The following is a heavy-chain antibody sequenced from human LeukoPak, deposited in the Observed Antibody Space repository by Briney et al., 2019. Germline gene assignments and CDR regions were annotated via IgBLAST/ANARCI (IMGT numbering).Heavy chain of an antibody. Sequence: SETLSLTCTVSGGSISSSSYSWGWIRQPPGKGLEWIGSIYYSGSTYDNPSLKSRVTISVDTSKNQFSLKLSSVTAADTAVYYCARWVVYSSSSYFDYWGQGTLVTVSS. CDR3: ARWVVYSSSSYFDY. CDR1: GGSISSSSYS. J-gene: IGHJ4*02. V-gene: IGHV4-39*01. CDR2: IYYSGST. D-gene: IGHD6-6*01.